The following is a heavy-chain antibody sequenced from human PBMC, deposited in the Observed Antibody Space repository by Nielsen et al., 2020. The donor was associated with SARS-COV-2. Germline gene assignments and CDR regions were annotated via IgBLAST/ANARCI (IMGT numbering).Heavy chain of an antibody. CDR1: GFTFSSYW. CDR2: IKQDGSEK. J-gene: IGHJ3*02. V-gene: IGHV3-7*03. Sequence: GESLKISCAAPGFTFSSYWMSWVRQAPGKGLEWVANIKQDGSEKYYVDSVKGRFTISRDNAKNSLYLQMNSLRAEDTAVYYCARDRYYDFWSGSPAGDAFDIWGQGTMVTVSS. CDR3: ARDRYYDFWSGSPAGDAFDI. D-gene: IGHD3-3*01.